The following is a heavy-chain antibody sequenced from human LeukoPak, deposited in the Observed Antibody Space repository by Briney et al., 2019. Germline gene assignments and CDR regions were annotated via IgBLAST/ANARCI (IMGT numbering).Heavy chain of an antibody. J-gene: IGHJ4*02. CDR2: ISSGSSYI. CDR1: GFTFGSYS. Sequence: GGSLRLSCAASGFTFGSYSMNWVRQAPGKGLEWVSSISSGSSYIYYADSVKGRFTISRDNAKNSLYLQMNRLRAEDTAVYYCARDRDYYYDGSGYYYFDYWGQGTLVTVSS. CDR3: ARDRDYYYDGSGYYYFDY. D-gene: IGHD3-22*01. V-gene: IGHV3-21*01.